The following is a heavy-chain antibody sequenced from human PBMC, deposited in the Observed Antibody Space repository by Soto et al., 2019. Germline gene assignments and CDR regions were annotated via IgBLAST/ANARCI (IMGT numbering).Heavy chain of an antibody. CDR2: INGYTGNT. V-gene: IGHV1-18*01. CDR3: ARSWVTGKGGMEV. J-gene: IGHJ6*02. Sequence: QVQLVQSGGEVKKPGASVKVSCKASGYTFTSYGFSWVRQAPGQGLEWMGWINGYTGNTHYEQKFQGRVTMTIDTSTSTAYMELWTLISDDTAVYYCARSWVTGKGGMEVWGQGTTVTVSS. CDR1: GYTFTSYG. D-gene: IGHD3-16*01.